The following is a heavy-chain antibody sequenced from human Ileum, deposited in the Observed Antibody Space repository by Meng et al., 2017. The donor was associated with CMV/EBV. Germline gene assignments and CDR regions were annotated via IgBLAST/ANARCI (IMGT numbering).Heavy chain of an antibody. CDR1: GSFNPYT. Sequence: QMQQWAGGLFKPSGTQSLTCSLGGSFNPYTWSGIRQAPGKGLEWIGEINQYGSTNFNPSVKSRVTISRDTSKNQFSLRLNSVTAADAAVYYCVTADHHAIKYWGQGTLVTVSS. CDR2: INQYGST. J-gene: IGHJ4*02. V-gene: IGHV4-34*01. D-gene: IGHD5-12*01. CDR3: VTADHHAIKY.